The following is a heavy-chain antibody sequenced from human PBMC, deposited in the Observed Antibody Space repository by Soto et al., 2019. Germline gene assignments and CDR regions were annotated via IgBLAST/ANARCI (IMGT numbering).Heavy chain of an antibody. J-gene: IGHJ4*02. CDR1: GLVVSTSY. CDR3: GSLYGSGLYFEY. Sequence: EVQLVESGGGLIQPGGSLRLSCAASGLVVSTSYMTWVRQAPGQGLEWVSTIYGGSTTYYGDSVQGRFTISRDNSKNTVYLQMNRLGAEDTAVYFCGSLYGSGLYFEYWGQGALVTVSS. V-gene: IGHV3-53*01. CDR2: IYGGSTT. D-gene: IGHD3-10*01.